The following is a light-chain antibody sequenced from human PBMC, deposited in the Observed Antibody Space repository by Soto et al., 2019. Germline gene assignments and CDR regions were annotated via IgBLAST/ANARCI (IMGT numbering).Light chain of an antibody. CDR2: GAS. V-gene: IGKV3-20*01. J-gene: IGKJ4*01. CDR3: QQYGSSPS. CDR1: QSVGGSH. Sequence: EIVLTQSPGTLSLSPGERATLSCRASQSVGGSHLAWYQQRPGQAPRVLTYGASSRATGIPDRFSGSGSGTDFTLTINGLEAEDFAVYFCQQYGSSPSFGGGTKVEIK.